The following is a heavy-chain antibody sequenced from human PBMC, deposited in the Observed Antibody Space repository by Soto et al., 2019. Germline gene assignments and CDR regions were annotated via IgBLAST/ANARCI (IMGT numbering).Heavy chain of an antibody. Sequence: EVQLLESGGGLAQPGGSLRLSCADSGFTFSNYAMSWVRQAPGKGLEWVSAITASGGTRYYADSVKGRVTISRDNSKSTLYLQMNNLRAEDTAIYYCAKPLGVSTSSWRSVAFAIWGQGTMVTVSS. V-gene: IGHV3-23*01. CDR2: ITASGGTR. J-gene: IGHJ3*02. CDR3: AKPLGVSTSSWRSVAFAI. CDR1: GFTFSNYA. D-gene: IGHD6-13*01.